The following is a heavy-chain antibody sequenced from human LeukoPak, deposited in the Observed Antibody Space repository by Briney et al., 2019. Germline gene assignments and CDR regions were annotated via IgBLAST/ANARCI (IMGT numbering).Heavy chain of an antibody. J-gene: IGHJ4*02. CDR3: ARGPSAVAATETFDY. CDR1: GFMFKNYA. D-gene: IGHD6-19*01. V-gene: IGHV3-48*03. CDR2: ISSSGSTI. Sequence: GGSLRLSCAASGFMFKNYAIHWVRQAPGKGLEWVSYISSSGSTIYYADSVKGRFTISRDNAKNSLYLQMNSLRAEDTAVYYCARGPSAVAATETFDYWAREPWSPSPQ.